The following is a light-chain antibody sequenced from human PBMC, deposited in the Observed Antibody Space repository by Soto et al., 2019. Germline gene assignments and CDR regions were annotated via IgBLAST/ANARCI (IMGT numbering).Light chain of an antibody. CDR1: QSVFNN. CDR3: QQYNNWPWT. Sequence: EIVMTQSPATLSLSPGERATLSCRASQSVFNNHIGWYQQKPGQAPRLLIYGASTRAPGFPARFSGSGSGTDFTLTISSLQSEDFAVYYCQQYNNWPWTFGQGTKVDI. J-gene: IGKJ1*01. CDR2: GAS. V-gene: IGKV3-15*01.